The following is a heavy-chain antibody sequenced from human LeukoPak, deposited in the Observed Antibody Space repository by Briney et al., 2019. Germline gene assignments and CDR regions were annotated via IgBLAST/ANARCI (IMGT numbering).Heavy chain of an antibody. V-gene: IGHV4-39*07. CDR1: GGSISSSSYY. CDR2: IYYSGST. CDR3: ARVNGYYYDSSGYEDY. Sequence: SETLSLTCTVSGGSISSSSYYWGWIRQPPGKGLEWIGSIYYSGSTYYNPSLKSRVTISVDTSKNQFSRKLSSVTAADTAVYYCARVNGYYYDSSGYEDYWGQGTLVTVSS. J-gene: IGHJ4*02. D-gene: IGHD3-22*01.